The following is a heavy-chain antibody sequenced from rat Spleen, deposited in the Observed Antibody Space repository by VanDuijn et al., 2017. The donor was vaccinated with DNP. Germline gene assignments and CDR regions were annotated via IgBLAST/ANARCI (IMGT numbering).Heavy chain of an antibody. CDR2: ISYSGST. D-gene: IGHD1-4*01. CDR1: GYSITSNY. Sequence: EVQLQESGPGLVKPSQSLSLTCSVTGYSITSNYWGWIRKFPGDKMEWIGHISYSGSTTYNPSLESRISITRDPAKNQFFLHLNSVTTADTATYYCARQPSGMEYWGQGVMVIVSS. J-gene: IGHJ2*01. CDR3: ARQPSGMEY. V-gene: IGHV3-1*01.